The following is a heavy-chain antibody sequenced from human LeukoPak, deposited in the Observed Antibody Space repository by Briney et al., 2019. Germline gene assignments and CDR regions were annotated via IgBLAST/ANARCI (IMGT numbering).Heavy chain of an antibody. CDR3: ARSRFLNMSPLDY. CDR2: INHSGST. Sequence: SETLSLTCDVYGGSFNDHYWNWIRQPPGKGLEWIGEINHSGSTNYKSSLKSRVTMSVDTSKNQFSLRLSSVTAADTAVYYCARSRFLNMSPLDYWGQGTLVTVSS. V-gene: IGHV4-34*01. J-gene: IGHJ4*02. D-gene: IGHD2/OR15-2a*01. CDR1: GGSFNDHY.